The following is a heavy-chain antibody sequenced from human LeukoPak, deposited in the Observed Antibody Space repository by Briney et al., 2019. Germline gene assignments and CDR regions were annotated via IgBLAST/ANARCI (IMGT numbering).Heavy chain of an antibody. J-gene: IGHJ4*02. V-gene: IGHV3-23*01. D-gene: IGHD2-21*01. Sequence: PGGSLRLSCAASGFTFSSYAMSWVRQAPGKGLEWVSTISVSGGSTYYADSVEGRLTISRDNSKNTLFLQMNSLRAEDTAVYYCARGAASRQELCDYWGQGTPVTVSS. CDR3: ARGAASRQELCDY. CDR2: ISVSGGST. CDR1: GFTFSSYA.